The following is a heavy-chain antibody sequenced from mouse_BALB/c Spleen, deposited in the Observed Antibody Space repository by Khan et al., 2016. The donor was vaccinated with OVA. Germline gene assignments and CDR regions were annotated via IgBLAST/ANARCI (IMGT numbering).Heavy chain of an antibody. D-gene: IGHD2-14*01. V-gene: IGHV3-8*02. J-gene: IGHJ3*01. CDR3: ARSTYRYAFAY. CDR1: GDSITSGY. CDR2: MIYSGNT. Sequence: EVELVESGPSLVKPSQTLSLTCSVTGDSITSGYWSWIRKFPGNKLEYMGYMIYSGNTYYNPSLKSRIFITRHTSKNKYYLQLNSVTTEDTATYSCARSTYRYAFAYWGQGTLVTVSA.